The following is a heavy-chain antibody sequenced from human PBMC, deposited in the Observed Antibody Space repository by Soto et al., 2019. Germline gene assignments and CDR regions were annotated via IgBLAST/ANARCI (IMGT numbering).Heavy chain of an antibody. CDR3: ARVSGSIVVPNAFDI. CDR2: IYYSGST. D-gene: IGHD3-22*01. Sequence: SETLSLTCTVSGGSISGYYWSWIRQPPGKGLEWIGYIYYSGSTNYNPSLKSRVTISVDTSKNQFSLKLSSVTAADTAVYYCARVSGSIVVPNAFDIWGQGTMVTVSS. CDR1: GGSISGYY. J-gene: IGHJ3*02. V-gene: IGHV4-59*01.